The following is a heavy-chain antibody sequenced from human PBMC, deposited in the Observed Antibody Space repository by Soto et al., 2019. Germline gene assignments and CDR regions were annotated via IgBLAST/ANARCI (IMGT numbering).Heavy chain of an antibody. CDR2: IKSKTDGGTT. CDR1: GFTFSNAW. CDR3: NTETVQEDDRRDYYDTSCYYAKDYCGTDV. Sequence: EVQLVESGGGLVKPGGSLRLSCAASGFTFSNAWMNWVRQAPGKGLEWVGRIKSKTDGGTTDYAAPVKGRFTISRDDSKNTLYLELDRGKTDVTTVYYCNTETVQEDDRRDYYDTSCYYAKDYCGTDVWGQGTTVTVSS. V-gene: IGHV3-15*07. D-gene: IGHD3-22*01. J-gene: IGHJ6*02.